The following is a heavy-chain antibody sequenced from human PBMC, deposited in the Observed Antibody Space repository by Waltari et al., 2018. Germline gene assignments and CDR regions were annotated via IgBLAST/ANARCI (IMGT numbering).Heavy chain of an antibody. V-gene: IGHV1-2*06. CDR3: ARVEDYGSGPWEDY. J-gene: IGHJ4*02. Sequence: QVQLVQSGAEVKKPGASVKVSCKASGYPFTGYYMHWVRQAPGQGLEWMGRINPNSGGTNYAQKFQGRVTMTRDTSISTAYMELSRLRSDDTAVYYCARVEDYGSGPWEDYWGQGTLVTVSS. CDR1: GYPFTGYY. D-gene: IGHD3-10*01. CDR2: INPNSGGT.